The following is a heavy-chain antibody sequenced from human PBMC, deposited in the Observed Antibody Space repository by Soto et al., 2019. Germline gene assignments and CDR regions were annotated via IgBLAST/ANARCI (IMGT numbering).Heavy chain of an antibody. CDR1: GGTFSSYA. J-gene: IGHJ4*02. V-gene: IGHV1-69*06. Sequence: SVKVSGKASGGTFSSYAISWVRQAPGQGLEWMGGIIPTFGTANYAQKFQGRVTITADKSTSTAYMELSSLRSEDTAVYYCARDMGSSSAFDYWGQGSLGTVS. CDR3: ARDMGSSSAFDY. D-gene: IGHD6-6*01. CDR2: IIPTFGTA.